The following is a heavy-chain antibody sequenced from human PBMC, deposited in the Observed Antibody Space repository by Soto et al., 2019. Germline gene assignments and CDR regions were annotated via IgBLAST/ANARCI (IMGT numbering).Heavy chain of an antibody. CDR2: ISGSGGST. CDR3: AKGGRYCSSTSCHLLPGPYYFDY. CDR1: GFTFSSYA. V-gene: IGHV3-23*01. J-gene: IGHJ4*02. D-gene: IGHD2-2*01. Sequence: GGSLRLSCAASGFTFSSYAMSWVRQAPGKGLEWVSAISGSGGSTYYADSVKGRFTISRDNSKNTLYLQMNSLRAEDTAVYYCAKGGRYCSSTSCHLLPGPYYFDYWGQGTLVTVSS.